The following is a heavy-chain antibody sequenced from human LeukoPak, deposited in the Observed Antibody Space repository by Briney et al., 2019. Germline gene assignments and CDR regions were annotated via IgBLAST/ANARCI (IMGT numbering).Heavy chain of an antibody. V-gene: IGHV4-59*01. CDR1: GGSISSYY. J-gene: IGHJ3*02. CDR3: AGGNVPYAFDI. D-gene: IGHD2-2*01. CDR2: IYYSGST. Sequence: SETLSLTCTVSGGSISSYYWSWIRQPPGKGLEWIGYIYYSGSTNYNPSLKSRVTISVDTSKNLFSLKLSSVTAADTAVYYCAGGNVPYAFDIWGQGTMVTVSS.